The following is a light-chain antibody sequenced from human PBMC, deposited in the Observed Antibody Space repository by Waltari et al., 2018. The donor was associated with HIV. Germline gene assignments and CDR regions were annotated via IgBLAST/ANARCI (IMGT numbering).Light chain of an antibody. Sequence: HSALTQPRSVSGSPGQSVTISCTGTSSDVGGSHYVSWYQQYPGKAHRVIIYDANKLSSVVPDWVSGSKSDNTASLAISGLQVEDEADYYCCSYAGRYSVIFGGGTKLTVL. J-gene: IGLJ2*01. V-gene: IGLV2-11*01. CDR2: DAN. CDR1: SSDVGGSHY. CDR3: CSYAGRYSVI.